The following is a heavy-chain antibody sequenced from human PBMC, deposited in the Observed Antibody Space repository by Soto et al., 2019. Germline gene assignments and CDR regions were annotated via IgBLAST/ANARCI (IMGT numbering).Heavy chain of an antibody. CDR3: ARDPGSFDY. Sequence: GGSLRLSCVGSGFTFSTYSIHWVRQAPGKGLEWVSSISSRSDIYYANSVKGRFTISRDNAKNSVSLQMNSLRAEDTAVYYCARDPGSFDYWGQGTLVTVSS. V-gene: IGHV3-21*01. CDR1: GFTFSTYS. CDR2: ISSRSDI. J-gene: IGHJ4*02.